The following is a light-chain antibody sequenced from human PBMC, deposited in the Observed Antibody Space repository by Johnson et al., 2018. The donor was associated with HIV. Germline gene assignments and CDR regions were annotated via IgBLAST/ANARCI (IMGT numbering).Light chain of an antibody. CDR3: GTWDSSLSAGEV. Sequence: QSVLTQPPSVSAAPGQKVTISCSGSSSNIGKNYVSWYQQLPGTAPKLLIYENNKRPSWIPDRFSGSKSGTSATLGITGLQTGDEADYYCGTWDSSLSAGEVFGTG. CDR1: SSNIGKNY. CDR2: ENN. V-gene: IGLV1-51*02. J-gene: IGLJ1*01.